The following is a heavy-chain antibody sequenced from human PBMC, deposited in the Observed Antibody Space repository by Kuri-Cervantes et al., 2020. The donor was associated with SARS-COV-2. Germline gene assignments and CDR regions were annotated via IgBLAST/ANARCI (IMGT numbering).Heavy chain of an antibody. CDR3: ARGGDSSGYYYEPAFDI. CDR2: ISSSSTI. CDR1: GFTFSSYS. V-gene: IGHV3-48*01. Sequence: GGSLRLSCAASGFTFSSYSMNWVRQAPGKGLEWVSYISSSSTIYYADSVKGRFTISRDNAKNSLYLQMNSLRAEDTAVYYCARGGDSSGYYYEPAFDIWGQGTMVTVSS. D-gene: IGHD3-22*01. J-gene: IGHJ3*02.